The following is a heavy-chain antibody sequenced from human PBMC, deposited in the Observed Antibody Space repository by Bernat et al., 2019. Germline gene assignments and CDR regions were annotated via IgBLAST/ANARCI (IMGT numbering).Heavy chain of an antibody. CDR3: AKSAAAAGDWYFDL. CDR1: GFTFSSYG. Sequence: QVQLVESGGGVVQPGRSLRLSCAASGFTFSSYGMHWVRQAPGKGLEWVAVISYDGSNKYYADSVKGRFTISRDNSKNTLYLQMNSLRAEDTAVYYCAKSAAAAGDWYFDLWGRGTLVTVSS. D-gene: IGHD6-13*01. V-gene: IGHV3-30*18. CDR2: ISYDGSNK. J-gene: IGHJ2*01.